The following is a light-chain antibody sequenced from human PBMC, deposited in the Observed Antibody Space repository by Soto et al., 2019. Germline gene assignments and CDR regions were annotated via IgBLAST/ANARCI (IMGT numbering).Light chain of an antibody. Sequence: ETVVTQSPATLSVSPGERATVACRASQSVRTNLAWYQHKPGQAPRLLIYDATTRIAGTPARFSGSGSGTEFTLTISSLQSEDFAVYYCQQYIDWPQTFGQGTKVDIK. CDR3: QQYIDWPQT. CDR1: QSVRTN. CDR2: DAT. V-gene: IGKV3D-15*01. J-gene: IGKJ1*01.